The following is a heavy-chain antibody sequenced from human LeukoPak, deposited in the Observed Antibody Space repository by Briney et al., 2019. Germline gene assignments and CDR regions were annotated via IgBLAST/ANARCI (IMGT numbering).Heavy chain of an antibody. CDR1: GFTFSSYA. Sequence: PGGSLRLSCAASGFTFSSYAMSWVRQAPGKGLEWVSAISGSGGSTYYADSVKGRFTISRDNSKNTLYLQMNNLRAEDTAVYSCVRDVLDRGRRESMVSADYWGQGTLVTVSS. CDR3: VRDVLDRGRRESMVSADY. J-gene: IGHJ4*02. D-gene: IGHD3-10*01. CDR2: ISGSGGST. V-gene: IGHV3-23*01.